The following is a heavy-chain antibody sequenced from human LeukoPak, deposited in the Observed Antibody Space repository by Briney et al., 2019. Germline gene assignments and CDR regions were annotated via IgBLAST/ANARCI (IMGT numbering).Heavy chain of an antibody. D-gene: IGHD3-22*01. CDR2: IIPIFGTA. V-gene: IGHV1-69*13. CDR1: GGTFSSYA. Sequence: ASVKVSCKASGGTFSSYAISWVRQAPGQGLEWMGGIIPIFGTANYAQNFQGRVTITADESTSTAYMELSSLRSEDTAVYYCARDGTYYYDSSGFNWFDPWGQGTQVTVSS. CDR3: ARDGTYYYDSSGFNWFDP. J-gene: IGHJ5*02.